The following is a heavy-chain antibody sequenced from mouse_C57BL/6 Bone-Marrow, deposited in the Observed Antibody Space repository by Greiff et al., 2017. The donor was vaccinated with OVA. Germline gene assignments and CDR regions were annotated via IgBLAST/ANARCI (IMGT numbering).Heavy chain of an antibody. CDR2: INPNNGGT. CDR1: GYTFTDYY. CDR3: ARSDGTL. J-gene: IGHJ3*01. D-gene: IGHD2-1*01. Sequence: EVQLQQSGPELVKPGASVKISCKASGYTFTDYYMNWVKQSHGKSLEWIGDINPNNGGTSYNQKFKGKATLTVDKSSSTAYMELRSLTSEDSAVYYCARSDGTLWGQGTLVTVSA. V-gene: IGHV1-26*01.